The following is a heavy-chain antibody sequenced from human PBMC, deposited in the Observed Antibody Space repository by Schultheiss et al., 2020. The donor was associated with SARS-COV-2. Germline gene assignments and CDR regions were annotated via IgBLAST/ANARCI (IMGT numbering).Heavy chain of an antibody. D-gene: IGHD1-26*01. CDR3: ARDGGRYSVPFEH. V-gene: IGHV4-61*01. CDR2: IYYSGST. J-gene: IGHJ4*02. CDR1: GGSVSSGSYY. Sequence: GSLRLSCTVSGGSVSSGSYYWSWIRQPPGKGLEWIGYIYYSGSTNYNPSLKSRVTISVGTSKNQFSLKLTSVTAADTAVYYCARDGGRYSVPFEHWGQGTLVTVSS.